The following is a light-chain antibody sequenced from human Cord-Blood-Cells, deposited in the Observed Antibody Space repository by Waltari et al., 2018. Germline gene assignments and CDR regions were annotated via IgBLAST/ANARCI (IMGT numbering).Light chain of an antibody. CDR1: QSISRH. V-gene: IGKV1-39*01. CDR2: AAS. J-gene: IGKJ2*01. CDR3: QQSYSTPRT. Sequence: DIQMTQSPSSLSASVGDSVTITCRASQSISRHFNWYQQKPGKAPKLLIYAASSLPSGGPSKFNGSGSGTDFTLTISSLQPEDFATYYCQQSYSTPRTFGQGTKLEIK.